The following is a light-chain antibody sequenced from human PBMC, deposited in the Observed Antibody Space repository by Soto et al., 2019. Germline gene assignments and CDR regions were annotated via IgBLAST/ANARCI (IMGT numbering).Light chain of an antibody. CDR2: LNSDGSH. J-gene: IGLJ2*01. CDR3: QTWGTGIRV. V-gene: IGLV4-69*01. Sequence: QLVLTQSPSASASLGASVKLTCTLSSGHISYAIAWHQQQPEKGPRYLMKLNSDGSHSKGDGIPDRFSGSSSGAERYLTISGLQSEDEADYYCQTWGTGIRVFGGGTQLTVL. CDR1: SGHISYA.